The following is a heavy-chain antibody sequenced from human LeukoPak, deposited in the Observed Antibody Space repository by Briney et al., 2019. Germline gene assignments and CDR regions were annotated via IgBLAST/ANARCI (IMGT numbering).Heavy chain of an antibody. Sequence: GGSLRLSCAASGLNVSSSYMSWVRQAPGKGLEWVSVLYGGGTTWYVESVKGRFSVSRDKSKKTLFLQMSSLRAEDRAFYFCAMRRXXHXFHYWGQGPLVTVSS. V-gene: IGHV3-66*01. CDR2: LYGGGTT. J-gene: IGHJ4*02. CDR1: GLNVSSSY. CDR3: AMRRXXHXFHY.